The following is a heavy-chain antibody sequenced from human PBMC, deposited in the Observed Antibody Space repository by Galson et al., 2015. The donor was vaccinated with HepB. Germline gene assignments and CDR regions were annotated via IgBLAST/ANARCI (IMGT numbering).Heavy chain of an antibody. J-gene: IGHJ4*02. V-gene: IGHV2-70*04. CDR2: IDWDDDK. Sequence: PALVKPTQNLTLTCTFSGFSLSTSGMRVSWIRQPPGKALEWLARIDWDDDKFYSTSLKTRLTISKDTSKNQVVLTMTNMDPVDTATYYCARIRGREPHYYFDYWGQGTLVTVSS. D-gene: IGHD1-26*01. CDR3: ARIRGREPHYYFDY. CDR1: GFSLSTSGMR.